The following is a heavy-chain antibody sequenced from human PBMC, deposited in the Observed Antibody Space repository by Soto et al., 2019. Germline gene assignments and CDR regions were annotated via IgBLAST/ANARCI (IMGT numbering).Heavy chain of an antibody. CDR2: IKSDGSLT. D-gene: IGHD2-2*01. CDR1: GFTFSSYW. CDR3: ASLMNIVLLPTATNAFDI. V-gene: IGHV3-74*01. J-gene: IGHJ3*02. Sequence: EVQLVESGGGLVQPGGSLRLSCAASGFTFSSYWMHWVRQAPGKGLVWVSRIKSDGSLTNYADSVKGRFTISRDNAKNTLYLQMNSQRAEDTAIYYCASLMNIVLLPTATNAFDIWGQGTLVTVSS.